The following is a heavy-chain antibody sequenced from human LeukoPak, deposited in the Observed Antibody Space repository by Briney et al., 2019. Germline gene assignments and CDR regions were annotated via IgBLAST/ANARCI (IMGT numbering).Heavy chain of an antibody. J-gene: IGHJ3*02. CDR3: AKRRVVGATIGAFNM. CDR2: ISSSSSTI. D-gene: IGHD1-26*01. Sequence: GGSLRLSCAASGFTFSSYTMNWVRQAPGEGLEWVSYISSSSSTIHYADSVKGRFTISRDNAKNSLYLQMNSLRAEDTAVYYCAKRRVVGATIGAFNMWGQGTMVTVSS. V-gene: IGHV3-48*01. CDR1: GFTFSSYT.